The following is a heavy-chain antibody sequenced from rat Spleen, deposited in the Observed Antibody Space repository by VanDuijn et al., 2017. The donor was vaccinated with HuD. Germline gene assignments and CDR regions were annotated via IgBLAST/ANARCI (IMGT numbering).Heavy chain of an antibody. CDR1: GFTFSDYD. CDR2: ISYDGGDT. CDR3: ATTPGRPFAY. Sequence: EVQLVESGGGFVQPGRSMKLSCAASGFTFSDYDMAWVRQAPTKGLEWVTTISYDGGDTYYRDSVKGRFTISRDNAKSTLYLQMDSLRSEDTATYYCATTPGRPFAYWGQGTLVTVSS. J-gene: IGHJ3*01. V-gene: IGHV5-25*01. D-gene: IGHD5-1*01.